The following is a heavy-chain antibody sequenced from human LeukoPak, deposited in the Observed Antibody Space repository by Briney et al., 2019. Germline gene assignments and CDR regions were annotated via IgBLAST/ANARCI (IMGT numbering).Heavy chain of an antibody. J-gene: IGHJ3*02. CDR1: GVFMRNYY. V-gene: IGHV4-59*08. Sequence: SETLSLTCTVSGVFMRNYYWGWIRQPPGKGLEWIGSIYYTGSTYYNPSLKSRLTISVDTSKNQFSLKLSSVTAADTAVYYCARTENWRGGDAFDIWGQGTMVTVSS. D-gene: IGHD1-1*01. CDR2: IYYTGST. CDR3: ARTENWRGGDAFDI.